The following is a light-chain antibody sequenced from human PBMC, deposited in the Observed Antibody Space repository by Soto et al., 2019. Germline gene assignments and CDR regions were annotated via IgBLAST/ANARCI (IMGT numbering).Light chain of an antibody. CDR2: GAS. Sequence: EIVLTQSPGTLSLSPGERATLSCRASQSVSSNYLAWYQQKPGQAPRVLIYGASSRATGNPDRFSGSGSGTDFTLTISRLEPEDFAVYYCHQYGSTPTFGGGTKVEIK. V-gene: IGKV3-20*01. CDR3: HQYGSTPT. J-gene: IGKJ4*01. CDR1: QSVSSNY.